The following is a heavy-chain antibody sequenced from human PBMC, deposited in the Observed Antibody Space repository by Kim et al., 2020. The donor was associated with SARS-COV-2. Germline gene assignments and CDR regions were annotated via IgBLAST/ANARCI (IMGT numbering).Heavy chain of an antibody. V-gene: IGHV7-4-1*02. D-gene: IGHD5-18*01. CDR1: GYTFTNYA. J-gene: IGHJ4*02. Sequence: ASVKVSCKASGYTFTNYAINWVRQAPGQGLEWMGWIDTNTGKPRYAQGFTGRFVFSLDTSVSTAYLQITSVKPEDTAVYFCARVPSGGYSYQQFTYWGQGTLVTVSS. CDR3: ARVPSGGYSYQQFTY. CDR2: IDTNTGKP.